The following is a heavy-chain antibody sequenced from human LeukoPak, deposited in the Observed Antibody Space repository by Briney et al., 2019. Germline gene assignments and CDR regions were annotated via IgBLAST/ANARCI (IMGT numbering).Heavy chain of an antibody. CDR3: ARGPKSDSSSWSDFDY. Sequence: EASVTVSCKASGYTFTSYYMHWVRQAPGQGLEWMGIINPSGGSTSYAQKFQGRVTMTRDTSTSTVYMELSSLRSEDTAVYYCARGPKSDSSSWSDFDYWGQGTLVTVSS. V-gene: IGHV1-46*01. D-gene: IGHD6-13*01. CDR1: GYTFTSYY. J-gene: IGHJ4*02. CDR2: INPSGGST.